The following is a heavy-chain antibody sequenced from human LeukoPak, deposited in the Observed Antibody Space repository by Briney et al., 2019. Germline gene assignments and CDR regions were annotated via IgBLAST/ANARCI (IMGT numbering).Heavy chain of an antibody. CDR2: ISTAGDT. J-gene: IGHJ3*02. Sequence: GGSLRLSCAASGFTFSSYDMHCVRQATGKGLEWVSGISTAGDTSYPDSVQGRFIISRDNAKNSLYLQMNSLRAEDTALYYCARAVAGTGGAFDIWGQGTMVTVSS. V-gene: IGHV3-13*04. CDR1: GFTFSSYD. CDR3: ARAVAGTGGAFDI. D-gene: IGHD6-19*01.